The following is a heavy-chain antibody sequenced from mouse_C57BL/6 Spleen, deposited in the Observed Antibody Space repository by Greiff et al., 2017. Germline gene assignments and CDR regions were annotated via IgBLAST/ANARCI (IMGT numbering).Heavy chain of an antibody. D-gene: IGHD2-5*01. Sequence: EVKLMESRPGLAKPSQTLSLTCSVTGYSITSDYWNWIRKFPGNKLEYMGYISYSGSTYYNPSLKSRISITRDTSKNQYYLQLNSVTTEDTATYYCARAYSNYDWYFDVWGTGTTVTVSS. CDR3: ARAYSNYDWYFDV. J-gene: IGHJ1*03. CDR2: ISYSGST. V-gene: IGHV3-8*01. CDR1: GYSITSDY.